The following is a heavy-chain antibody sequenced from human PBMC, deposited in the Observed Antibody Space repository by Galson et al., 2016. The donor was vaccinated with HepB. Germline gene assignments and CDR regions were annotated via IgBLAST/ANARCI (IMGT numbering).Heavy chain of an antibody. CDR3: ARHGYSRGWYGIPGYYYGMDV. V-gene: IGHV3-23*01. Sequence: SLRLSCAASGFTFGSYGMTWVRQAPGKGLECVASISRRGDSTDYADSVRGRFTISRDNSKNTLSLQMNSLRAEDTAVYYCARHGYSRGWYGIPGYYYGMDVWGQGTTVTVSS. CDR1: GFTFGSYG. J-gene: IGHJ6*02. D-gene: IGHD6-19*01. CDR2: ISRRGDST.